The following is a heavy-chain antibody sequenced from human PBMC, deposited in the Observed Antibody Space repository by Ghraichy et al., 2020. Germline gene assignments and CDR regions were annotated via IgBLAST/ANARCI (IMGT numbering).Heavy chain of an antibody. CDR1: GRSLRRIY. CDR2: IFSSGTT. J-gene: IGHJ6*02. CDR3: ARNRGSSSYDYYGMDV. V-gene: IGHV4-59*01. Sequence: SETLSLTCSVSGRSLRRIYCSWIRQPPGKVLEWIGYIFSSGTTNYNPVLKSRVTLSVDTSKNQFSLTVWSVNAADTAVYYCARNRGSSSYDYYGMDVWGQVTTVTVSS. D-gene: IGHD1-14*01.